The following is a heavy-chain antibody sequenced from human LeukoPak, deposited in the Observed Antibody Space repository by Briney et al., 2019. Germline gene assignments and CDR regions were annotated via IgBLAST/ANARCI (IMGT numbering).Heavy chain of an antibody. D-gene: IGHD3-16*01. CDR3: ASTSLRGDDAFDI. Sequence: SETPSLTCTVSGGSISSSSYYWGWIRQPPGKGLEWIGSIYYSGSTYYNPSLKSRVTISVDTSKNQFSLKLSSVTAADTAVYYCASTSLRGDDAFDIWGQGTMVTVSS. CDR1: GGSISSSSYY. V-gene: IGHV4-39*07. CDR2: IYYSGST. J-gene: IGHJ3*02.